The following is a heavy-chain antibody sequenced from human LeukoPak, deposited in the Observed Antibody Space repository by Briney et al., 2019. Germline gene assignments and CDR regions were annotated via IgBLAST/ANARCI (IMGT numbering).Heavy chain of an antibody. J-gene: IGHJ4*02. CDR2: ISDSSSTI. CDR1: GFTFSSYS. D-gene: IGHD5-18*01. CDR3: ARGRGYSYGTDY. V-gene: IGHV3-48*04. Sequence: GGSLRLSCAASGFTFSSYSMNWVRQAPGKGLEWVSYISDSSSTIYYADSVKGRFTISRDNAKNSLYLQMNSLRAEDTAVYYCARGRGYSYGTDYWGQGTLVTVSS.